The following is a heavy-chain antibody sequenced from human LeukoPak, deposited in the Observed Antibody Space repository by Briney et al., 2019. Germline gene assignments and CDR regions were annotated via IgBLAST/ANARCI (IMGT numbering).Heavy chain of an antibody. CDR2: IRSKADGGTT. Sequence: SGGSLRLSCTASGFIFGDYGLSWVRQAPGKGLEWVGFIRSKADGGTTEYAASVKGRFTISRDDSKSIACLQMNSLQTEDTAVFYCSRVLTSGTRRFDPWGQGTLVTVSS. D-gene: IGHD1-1*01. J-gene: IGHJ5*02. CDR3: SRVLTSGTRRFDP. CDR1: GFIFGDYG. V-gene: IGHV3-49*04.